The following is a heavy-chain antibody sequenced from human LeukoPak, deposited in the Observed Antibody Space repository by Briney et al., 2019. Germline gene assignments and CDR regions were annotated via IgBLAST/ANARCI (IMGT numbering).Heavy chain of an antibody. CDR2: ISGSGSGT. J-gene: IGHJ4*02. D-gene: IGHD3-9*01. CDR1: GFTFSSYA. Sequence: GGSLRLSCAASGFTFSSYAMSWVRQAPGKGLEWVSTISGSGSGTYYADSVKGRFTISRDNSKNTLYLQTNSLRAEDTAVYYCAKKGQQTGTDYFDYWGQGTLVTVSS. V-gene: IGHV3-23*01. CDR3: AKKGQQTGTDYFDY.